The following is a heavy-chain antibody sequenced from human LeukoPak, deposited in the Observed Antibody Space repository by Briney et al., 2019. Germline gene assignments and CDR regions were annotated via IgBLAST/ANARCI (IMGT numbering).Heavy chain of an antibody. D-gene: IGHD3-22*01. J-gene: IGHJ4*02. Sequence: KPSETLSLTCTVSGYSISSGYYWSWIRQPPGKGLEWIGEINHSGSTNYNPSLKSRVTISVDTSKNQFSLKLSSVTAADTAVYYCARGADDSSGYYLFDYWGQGTLVTVSS. CDR1: GYSISSGYY. V-gene: IGHV4-38-2*02. CDR3: ARGADDSSGYYLFDY. CDR2: INHSGST.